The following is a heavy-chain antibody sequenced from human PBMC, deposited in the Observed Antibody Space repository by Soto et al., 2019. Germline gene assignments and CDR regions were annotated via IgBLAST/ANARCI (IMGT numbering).Heavy chain of an antibody. V-gene: IGHV3-48*02. CDR1: GFTFSSYS. CDR3: ARDRVYDFWSGYYWGHGMDV. CDR2: ISSSSSTI. J-gene: IGHJ6*02. Sequence: GGSLRLSCAASGFTFSSYSMNWVRQAPGKGLEWVSYISSSSSTIYYADSVKGRFTISRDNAKNSLYLQMNSLRDEDTAVYYCARDRVYDFWSGYYWGHGMDVWGQGTTVTVSS. D-gene: IGHD3-3*01.